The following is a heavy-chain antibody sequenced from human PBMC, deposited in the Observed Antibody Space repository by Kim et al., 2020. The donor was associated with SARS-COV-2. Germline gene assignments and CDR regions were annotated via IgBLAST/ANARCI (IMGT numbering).Heavy chain of an antibody. D-gene: IGHD3-10*01. CDR1: GGSISSYY. CDR3: ASATMVRGVITPDY. CDR2: IYSSGST. V-gene: IGHV4-59*08. J-gene: IGHJ4*02. Sequence: SETLSLTCTVSGGSISSYYWSWIRQPPGKGLEWIGYIYSSGSTNYNPSLKSRVTISVDTSKNQFSLKLSSVTAADTAVYYCASATMVRGVITPDYWGQGTLVTVSS.